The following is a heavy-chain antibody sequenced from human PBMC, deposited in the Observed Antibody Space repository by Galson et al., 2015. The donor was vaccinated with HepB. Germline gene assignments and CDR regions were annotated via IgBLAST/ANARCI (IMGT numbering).Heavy chain of an antibody. CDR3: ARPRGSYHPLDAFDI. CDR1: GYTFTGYY. Sequence: SVKVSCRASGYTFTGYYMHWVRQAPGQGLEWMGIINPSGGSTSYAQKFQGRVTMTRDTSTSTVYVELSSLRSEDTAVYYCARPRGSYHPLDAFDIWGQGTMVTVSS. V-gene: IGHV1-46*03. CDR2: INPSGGST. D-gene: IGHD1-26*01. J-gene: IGHJ3*02.